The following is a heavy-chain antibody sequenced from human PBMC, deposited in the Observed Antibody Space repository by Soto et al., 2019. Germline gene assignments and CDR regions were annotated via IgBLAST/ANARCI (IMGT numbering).Heavy chain of an antibody. CDR1: GFTFGDYG. CDR3: TRGKYYDSSGYPNGPGY. J-gene: IGHJ4*02. D-gene: IGHD3-22*01. V-gene: IGHV3-49*03. Sequence: GGSLRLSCTASGFTFGDYGMSWFRQAPGKGLEWVGFIRSKAYGGTTEYAASVKGRFTISRDDSKSIAYLQMNSLKTEDTAVYYCTRGKYYDSSGYPNGPGYWGQGTLVTVSS. CDR2: IRSKAYGGTT.